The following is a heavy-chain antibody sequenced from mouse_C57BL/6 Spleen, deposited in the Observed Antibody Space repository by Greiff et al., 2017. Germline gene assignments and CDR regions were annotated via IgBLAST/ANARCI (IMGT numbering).Heavy chain of an antibody. Sequence: QVQLKQPGTELVKPGASVKLSCKASGYTFTSYWMHWVKQRPGQGLEWIGNINPSNGGTNYNEKFKSKATLTVDKSSSTAYMQLSSLTSEDSAVYYCARWRLRADYFDYWGQGTTLTVSS. D-gene: IGHD2-4*01. CDR2: INPSNGGT. CDR3: ARWRLRADYFDY. V-gene: IGHV1-53*01. CDR1: GYTFTSYW. J-gene: IGHJ2*01.